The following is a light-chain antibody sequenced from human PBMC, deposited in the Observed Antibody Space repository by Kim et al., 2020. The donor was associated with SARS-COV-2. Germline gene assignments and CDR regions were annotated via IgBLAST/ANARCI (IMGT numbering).Light chain of an antibody. V-gene: IGLV3-21*04. CDR1: NIGDKS. Sequence: PGKTASVTCGGNNIGDKSVHWYQQRPGQAPVLVIYYDSARPSGIPERFSGSNSGNTATLTISGVEAGDEADYYCQVWDGFSDHVVFGGGTQLTVL. CDR2: YDS. J-gene: IGLJ3*02. CDR3: QVWDGFSDHVV.